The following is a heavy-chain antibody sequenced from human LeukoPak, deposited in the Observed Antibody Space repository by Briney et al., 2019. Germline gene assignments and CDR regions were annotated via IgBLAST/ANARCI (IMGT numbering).Heavy chain of an antibody. J-gene: IGHJ6*03. V-gene: IGHV3-30*02. Sequence: GGSLRLSCAASGFTFSSYGMHWVRQAPGKGLEWVAFIRYDGSNKYYADSVKGRFTISRDNSKNTLYLQMNSLRAEDTAVYYCAKGRGYYYYYRDVWGKGTTVTVSS. CDR3: AKGRGYYYYYRDV. CDR2: IRYDGSNK. CDR1: GFTFSSYG.